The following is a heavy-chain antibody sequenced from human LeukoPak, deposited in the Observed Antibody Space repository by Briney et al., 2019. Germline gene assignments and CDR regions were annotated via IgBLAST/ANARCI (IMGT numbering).Heavy chain of an antibody. V-gene: IGHV5-51*01. CDR3: VRNRDGSSDH. Sequence: PGESLKISCNGSGYSFTSYWIGWVRQMPGKGLEWMGIIFPGDSDTRYSPSLQGQVTISVDKSISIAYLQWSSLKASDTAMYYCVRNRDGSSDHWGQGTLVTVSS. CDR2: IFPGDSDT. CDR1: GYSFTSYW. D-gene: IGHD5-24*01. J-gene: IGHJ4*02.